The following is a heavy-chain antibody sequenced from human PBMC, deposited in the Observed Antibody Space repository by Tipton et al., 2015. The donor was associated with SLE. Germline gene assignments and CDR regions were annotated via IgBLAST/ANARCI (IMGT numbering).Heavy chain of an antibody. CDR3: ARSGRASIAAAGAYDY. J-gene: IGHJ4*02. V-gene: IGHV1-18*01. CDR2: ISAYNGNT. CDR1: GYTFTSYG. D-gene: IGHD6-13*01. Sequence: QVQLVQSGAEVKKPGASVKVSCKASGYTFTSYGISWVRQAPGQGLEWMGWISAYNGNTNYAQKLQGRVTMTTDTSTSTAYMELRSRISGHPAVFYCARSGRASIAAAGAYDYWGQGPLVTVSS.